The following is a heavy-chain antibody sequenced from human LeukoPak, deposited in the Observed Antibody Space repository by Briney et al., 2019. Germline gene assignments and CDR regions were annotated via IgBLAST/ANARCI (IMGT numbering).Heavy chain of an antibody. D-gene: IGHD3-10*01. CDR3: ARAGYYGSGTDY. J-gene: IGHJ4*02. CDR2: MNPNSGNT. Sequence: ASMKVSCKASGYTFTSYDINWVRQATGRGLEWMGWMNPNSGNTGYAQKFQGRVAMTRNTSISTAYMELSSLRSEDTAVYYCARAGYYGSGTDYWGQGTLVTVSS. V-gene: IGHV1-8*01. CDR1: GYTFTSYD.